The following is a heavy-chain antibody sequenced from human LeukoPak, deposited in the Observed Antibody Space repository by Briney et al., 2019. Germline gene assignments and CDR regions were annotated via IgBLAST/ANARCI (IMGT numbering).Heavy chain of an antibody. V-gene: IGHV4-59*12. CDR3: AKSNGYGLIDI. D-gene: IGHD3-22*01. Sequence: PSETLSLTCTVSGGSISSYYWSWIRQPPGKGLEWIGYIFYTGSTNYNPSLKSRVTISLDTSRNQFSLKLNSVTAADTAVYYCAKSNGYGLIDIWGQGTMVTVSS. CDR1: GGSISSYY. J-gene: IGHJ3*02. CDR2: IFYTGST.